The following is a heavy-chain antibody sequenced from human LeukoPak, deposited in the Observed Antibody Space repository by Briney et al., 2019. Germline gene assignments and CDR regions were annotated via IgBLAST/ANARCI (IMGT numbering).Heavy chain of an antibody. D-gene: IGHD3-22*01. CDR1: GFTFSSYA. V-gene: IGHV3-23*01. CDR2: ISGSGGST. J-gene: IGHJ4*02. Sequence: GGSLRLSCAASGFTFSSYAMSWVRQAPGKGLEWVSAISGSGGSTYYADSVKGRFTISRDNSKNTLYLQMNSLRAEDTAVYYCARDLVIDDYDSSGYYDYWGQGTLVTVSS. CDR3: ARDLVIDDYDSSGYYDY.